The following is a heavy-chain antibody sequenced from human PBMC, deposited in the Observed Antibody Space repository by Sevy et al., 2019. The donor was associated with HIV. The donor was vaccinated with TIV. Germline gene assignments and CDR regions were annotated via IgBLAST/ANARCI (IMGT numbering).Heavy chain of an antibody. Sequence: ASVKVSCKVSGYTLTEFSIHWVRQAPGKGLEWMGGFDTGDGDAETPYAQKFRDRLTMTADTSTDTVYMELSSLRSEDTAVYYCATDTTGYHSTLDYCGQGTLVTVSS. CDR3: ATDTTGYHSTLDY. CDR2: FDTGDGDAET. D-gene: IGHD3-9*01. J-gene: IGHJ4*02. V-gene: IGHV1-24*01. CDR1: GYTLTEFS.